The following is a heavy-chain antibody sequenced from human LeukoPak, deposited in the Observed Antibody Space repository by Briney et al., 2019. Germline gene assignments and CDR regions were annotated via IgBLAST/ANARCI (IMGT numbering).Heavy chain of an antibody. CDR1: GGSISSSSYY. D-gene: IGHD1-26*01. Sequence: SETLSLTCTVSGGSISSSSYYWSWIRQPPGKGLEWIGYIYYSGSTNYNPSLKSRVTISVDTSKNQFSLKLSSVTAADTAVYYCARTSGNRIAIDYWGQGTLVTVSS. V-gene: IGHV4-61*01. CDR3: ARTSGNRIAIDY. J-gene: IGHJ4*02. CDR2: IYYSGST.